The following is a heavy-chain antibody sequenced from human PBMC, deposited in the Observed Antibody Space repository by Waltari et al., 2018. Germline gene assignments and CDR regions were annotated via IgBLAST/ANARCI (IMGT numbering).Heavy chain of an antibody. CDR2: IHHSGSI. Sequence: QMQLQQWGAGLLKPSETLSRTCAVSGESFLGYYWNLIRQPPGRGLEWIGEIHHSGSINYNPSLESRITISQDMSKNQFSLKLTSVTAADSAVYYCVRGKMYSRPYFDYWGQGTLVTVSS. J-gene: IGHJ4*02. V-gene: IGHV4-34*01. CDR1: GESFLGYY. D-gene: IGHD6-13*01. CDR3: VRGKMYSRPYFDY.